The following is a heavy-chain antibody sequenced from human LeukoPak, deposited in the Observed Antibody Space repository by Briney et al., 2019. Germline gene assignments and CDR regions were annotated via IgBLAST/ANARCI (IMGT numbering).Heavy chain of an antibody. D-gene: IGHD4-11*01. CDR1: GFIFNHYG. CDR2: IWSDGTNQ. CDR3: ARDAQRGFDYSNSLEY. J-gene: IGHJ4*02. Sequence: PGRSLRLSCAAPGFIFNHYGMHWVRQAPGKGLEGVAVIWSDGTNQYYGDSVKGRFTISRDDSGNTVHLQVNSLRPEDTGVYYCARDAQRGFDYSNSLEYWGQGTPVTAST. V-gene: IGHV3-33*01.